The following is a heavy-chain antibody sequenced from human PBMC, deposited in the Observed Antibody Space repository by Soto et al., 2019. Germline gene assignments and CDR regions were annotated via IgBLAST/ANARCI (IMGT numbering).Heavy chain of an antibody. V-gene: IGHV4-34*01. Sequence: PSETLSLTCAVYGGSFSGYYWSWIRQPPGKGLEWIGEINHSGSTNYNPSLKSRVTISVDTSKNQFSLKLSSVTAADTAVYYCARTGLGSSSDYWGQGTLVTVSS. J-gene: IGHJ4*02. CDR2: INHSGST. CDR3: ARTGLGSSSDY. D-gene: IGHD6-6*01. CDR1: GGSFSGYY.